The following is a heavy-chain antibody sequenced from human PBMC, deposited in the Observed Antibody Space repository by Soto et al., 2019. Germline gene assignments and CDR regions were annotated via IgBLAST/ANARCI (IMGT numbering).Heavy chain of an antibody. D-gene: IGHD5-12*01. Sequence: ASVKVSCKVSGYTLTELSMHWVRQAPGKGLEWMGGFDPEDGETIYAQKFQGRVTMTEDASTDTAYMELSSLRSEDTAVYYCATDEWLRFTGEHYFDYWGQGTLVTVS. J-gene: IGHJ4*02. V-gene: IGHV1-24*01. CDR3: ATDEWLRFTGEHYFDY. CDR1: GYTLTELS. CDR2: FDPEDGET.